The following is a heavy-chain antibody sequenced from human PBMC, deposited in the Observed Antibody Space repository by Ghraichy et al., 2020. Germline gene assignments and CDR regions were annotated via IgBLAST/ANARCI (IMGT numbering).Heavy chain of an antibody. CDR1: GFTFSSYA. CDR3: AKDRDYSDSSGYYFNAFDI. CDR2: IRGSGSST. Sequence: GGSLRLSCAASGFTFSSYAMSWVRQAPGKGLEWVSAIRGSGSSTYYTDSVKGRFTIYRDNSKNTLYLQMNSLRAEDTVVYYCAKDRDYSDSSGYYFNAFDIWGQGTMVTVSS. D-gene: IGHD3-22*01. J-gene: IGHJ3*02. V-gene: IGHV3-23*01.